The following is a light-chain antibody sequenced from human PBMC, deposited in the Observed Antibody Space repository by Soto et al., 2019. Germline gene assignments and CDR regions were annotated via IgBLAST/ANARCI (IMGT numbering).Light chain of an antibody. CDR2: EVS. J-gene: IGLJ2*01. V-gene: IGLV2-8*01. Sequence: QSALTQPPSASGSPGQSVTISCTGTSSDVGGYNSVSWFQQHPGKAPKLMIYEVSKQPSGVPDRFSGSKSGNTASLTVSGLQAEDEADYYCSSYAGSNNVIFGGGTKLTVL. CDR1: SSDVGGYNS. CDR3: SSYAGSNNVI.